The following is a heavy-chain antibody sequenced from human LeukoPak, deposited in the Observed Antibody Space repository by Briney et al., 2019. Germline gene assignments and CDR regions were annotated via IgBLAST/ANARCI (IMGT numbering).Heavy chain of an antibody. CDR3: ARGFYYDSSGYNYGGFDI. Sequence: SVKVSCKASGGTFSSYAISWVRQAPGQGLEWMGRIIPIFGAANYAQRFQGRVSLTTDESTSTAYMELSSLRSEDTAVYYCARGFYYDSSGYNYGGFDIWGQGTMVTVSS. CDR2: IIPIFGAA. CDR1: GGTFSSYA. D-gene: IGHD3-22*01. V-gene: IGHV1-69*05. J-gene: IGHJ3*02.